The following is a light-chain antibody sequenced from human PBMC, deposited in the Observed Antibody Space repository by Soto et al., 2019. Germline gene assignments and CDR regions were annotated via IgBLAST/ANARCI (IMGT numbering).Light chain of an antibody. CDR1: SSNIGNNA. Sequence: QSVLTQPPSVSEAPRQRVTISCSGSSSNIGNNAGNWYQQLPGKAPKLLIYYDVLLPSGVSDRFSGSKSGTSASLAISGLQSEDEADYYCAAWDDSLNGVVFGGGTKLTVL. CDR2: YDV. J-gene: IGLJ2*01. V-gene: IGLV1-36*01. CDR3: AAWDDSLNGVV.